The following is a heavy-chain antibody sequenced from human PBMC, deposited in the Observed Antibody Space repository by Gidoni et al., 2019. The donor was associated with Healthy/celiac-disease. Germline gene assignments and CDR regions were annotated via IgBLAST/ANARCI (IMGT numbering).Heavy chain of an antibody. V-gene: IGHV5-51*01. J-gene: IGHJ6*03. CDR1: GYSFTSYW. CDR3: ARRYSSSSRHYYYYMDV. D-gene: IGHD6-6*01. CDR2: IYPGDSDT. Sequence: EVQLVQSGAEVKKPGESLKISCKGSGYSFTSYWIGWVRQMPGKGLEWMGIIYPGDSDTRYSPSFQGQVTISADKSISTAYLQWSSLKASDTAMYYCARRYSSSSRHYYYYMDVWGKGTTVTVSS.